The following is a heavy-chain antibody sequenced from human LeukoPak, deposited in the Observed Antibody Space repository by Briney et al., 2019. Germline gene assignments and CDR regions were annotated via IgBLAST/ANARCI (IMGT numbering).Heavy chain of an antibody. CDR2: ITTSGNSI. CDR3: ARGGSVSYYFDY. V-gene: IGHV3-48*03. CDR1: GFTFSTYE. J-gene: IGHJ4*02. Sequence: PGGSLRLSCAASGFTFSTYEMNWVRQAPGKGLEWVSYITTSGNSIYYADSVKGRFTISRDNTKNSLYLQMNSLRAEDTAVYYCARGGSVSYYFDYWGQGTLVTVYS. D-gene: IGHD1-26*01.